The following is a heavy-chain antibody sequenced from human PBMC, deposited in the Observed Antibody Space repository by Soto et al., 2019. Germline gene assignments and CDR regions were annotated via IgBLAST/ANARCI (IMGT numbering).Heavy chain of an antibody. CDR2: KNKDGSQK. CDR3: SGGMGDAF. Sequence: DEQLVESGGGLVQPGGSLRLTCAVSGFSVRSDWMNWVRQAPGKGLEWVAHKNKDGSQKYYVDSVKGRVTIFKDNDKNTLSLQMNSLRVKDTAVYYVSGGMGDAFWGQGTLVTVSS. CDR1: GFSVRSDW. V-gene: IGHV3-7*04. J-gene: IGHJ4*02. D-gene: IGHD1-26*01.